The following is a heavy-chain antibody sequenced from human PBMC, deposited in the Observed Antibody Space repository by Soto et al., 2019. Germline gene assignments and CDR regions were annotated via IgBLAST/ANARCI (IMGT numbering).Heavy chain of an antibody. Sequence: QVQLVESGGGVVQPGRSLRLSCAASGFTFSSYGMHWVRQAPGKGLEWVAVIWYDGSNKYYADSVKGRFTISRDNSKNTLYLQMNSLRAEDTAVYYCARGYNWNYEVGDFDYWGQGTLVTVSS. J-gene: IGHJ4*02. CDR3: ARGYNWNYEVGDFDY. CDR1: GFTFSSYG. D-gene: IGHD1-1*01. V-gene: IGHV3-33*01. CDR2: IWYDGSNK.